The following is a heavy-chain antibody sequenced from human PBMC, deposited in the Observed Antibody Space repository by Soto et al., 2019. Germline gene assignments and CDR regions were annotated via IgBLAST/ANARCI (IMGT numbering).Heavy chain of an antibody. CDR1: GLNLSHPW. Sequence: GGSLRLSCAASGLNLSHPWMSWVRQAPGKGLEWVGRIKSKTDGGTTDYAAPVKGRFTISRDDSKNTLYLQMNSLKTEDTAVNYCTTDNWGAAAGYWGQGTLVTVSS. CDR2: IKSKTDGGTT. J-gene: IGHJ4*02. D-gene: IGHD6-13*01. V-gene: IGHV3-15*01. CDR3: TTDNWGAAAGY.